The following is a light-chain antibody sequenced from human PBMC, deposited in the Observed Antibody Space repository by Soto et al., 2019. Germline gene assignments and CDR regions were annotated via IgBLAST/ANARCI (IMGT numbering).Light chain of an antibody. J-gene: IGKJ1*01. V-gene: IGKV3-15*01. CDR2: GAS. CDR3: XQYNNWLWT. CDR1: QSVNSN. Sequence: EIVMTQSPATLSVSPGERATLSCRASQSVNSNLVWFQQKPGQAPRLLIYGASTRATGIPGRFSGSGFGTXXXLXXXXLQSXDFAXXXXXQYNNWLWTFGQGTKVEIK.